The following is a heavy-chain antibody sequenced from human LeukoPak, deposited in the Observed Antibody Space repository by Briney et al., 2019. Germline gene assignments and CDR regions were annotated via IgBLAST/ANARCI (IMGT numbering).Heavy chain of an antibody. Sequence: GASVKVSCKASGYTFTDYYLHWVRQAPGQGLEWVGRIDPNNGVTKYAQKFQDRVTMTRDTSISTAYMELSRLRSDDTAVYYCAREVIAAAGDYWGQGTLVTVSS. CDR3: AREVIAAAGDY. V-gene: IGHV1-2*02. D-gene: IGHD6-13*01. CDR2: IDPNNGVT. CDR1: GYTFTDYY. J-gene: IGHJ4*02.